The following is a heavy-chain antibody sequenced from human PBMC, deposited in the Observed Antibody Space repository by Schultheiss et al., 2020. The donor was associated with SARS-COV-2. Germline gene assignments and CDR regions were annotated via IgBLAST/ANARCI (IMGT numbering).Heavy chain of an antibody. J-gene: IGHJ4*02. D-gene: IGHD3-10*01. CDR2: VYHSGST. V-gene: IGHV4-4*02. CDR3: ARGDYGSGSYYFDY. CDR1: GGSVSSSNW. Sequence: SETLSLTCAVSGGSVSSSNWWSWVRQPPGRGLEWIGEVYHSGSTNYNPSLKSRVAMSVDMSKNHFSLKLSSVTAADTAVYYCARGDYGSGSYYFDYWGQGALVTVSS.